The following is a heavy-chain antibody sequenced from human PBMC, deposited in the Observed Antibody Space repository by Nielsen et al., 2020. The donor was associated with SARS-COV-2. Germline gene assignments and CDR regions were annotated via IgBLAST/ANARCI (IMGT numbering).Heavy chain of an antibody. CDR2: ISSSSSYI. V-gene: IGHV3-21*01. D-gene: IGHD4-17*01. Sequence: GESLKISCAASGFTFSSYSMNWVRQAPGKGLEWVSSISSSSSYIYYADSVKGRFTISRDNAKNSLYLQMNSLRAEDTAVYYRARTQYGDPNDAFDIWGQGTMVTVSS. J-gene: IGHJ3*02. CDR1: GFTFSSYS. CDR3: ARTQYGDPNDAFDI.